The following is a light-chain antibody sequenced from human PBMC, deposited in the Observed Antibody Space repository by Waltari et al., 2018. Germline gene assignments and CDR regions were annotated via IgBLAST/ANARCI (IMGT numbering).Light chain of an antibody. CDR3: CTYVGRKVAI. J-gene: IGLJ2*01. V-gene: IGLV2-23*01. CDR1: TPHITTHHL. Sequence: QSAPTQPASVSGSPGQSVTITCTGDTPHITTHHLVSWFQKFPGQAPTLLIYEATRRRPGIADRFSASTYGTTASLTISGLLPEDEAEYFCCTYVGRKVAIFGGGTKLSVL. CDR2: EAT.